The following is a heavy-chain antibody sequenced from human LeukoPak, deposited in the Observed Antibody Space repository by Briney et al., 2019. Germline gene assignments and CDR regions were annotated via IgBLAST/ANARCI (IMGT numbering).Heavy chain of an antibody. CDR1: GYTFTGYY. CDR2: INPNSGGT. CDR3: ARDTVVRELYYYFDY. Sequence: ASVKVSCKASGYTFTGYYMHWVRQAPGQGLEWMGWINPNSGGTNYAQKFQGRVTMTRDTSISTAYMELSRLRSDDTAVYYCARDTVVRELYYYFDYWGRGTLVTVSS. J-gene: IGHJ4*02. D-gene: IGHD3-10*01. V-gene: IGHV1-2*02.